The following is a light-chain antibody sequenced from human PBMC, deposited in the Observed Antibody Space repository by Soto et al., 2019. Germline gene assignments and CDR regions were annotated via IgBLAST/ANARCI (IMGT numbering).Light chain of an antibody. J-gene: IGLJ2*01. CDR2: GNS. CDR1: SSNIGAGYD. V-gene: IGLV1-40*01. CDR3: QSYDSSVV. Sequence: QPVLTQPPSVSGAPGQRVTISCTGSSSNIGAGYDVHWYQQLPGTAPKLLICGNSNRPSGVPDRFSGSKSGTSASLAITGLQAEDEADYYCQSYDSSVVFGGGTKLTVL.